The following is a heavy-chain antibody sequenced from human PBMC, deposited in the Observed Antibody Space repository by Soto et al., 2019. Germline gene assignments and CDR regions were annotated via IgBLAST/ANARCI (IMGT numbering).Heavy chain of an antibody. V-gene: IGHV1-69*12. Sequence: QVQLEQSGAEVKKPGSSVKVSCKASGGTFSNSAISWVRQAPGQGLEWMGGIMPIFRTPDYAQKFQGRVTIIADESTSTAYRELSVLRSDDTAVYYCARDKDRRQLGGNYCYMLDVWGQGTTVTVSS. CDR2: IMPIFRTP. J-gene: IGHJ6*02. D-gene: IGHD1-7*01. CDR1: GGTFSNSA. CDR3: ARDKDRRQLGGNYCYMLDV.